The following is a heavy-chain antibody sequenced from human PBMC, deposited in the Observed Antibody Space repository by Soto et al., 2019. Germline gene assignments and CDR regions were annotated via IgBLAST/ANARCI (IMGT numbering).Heavy chain of an antibody. V-gene: IGHV4-4*02. Sequence: QVQLQESGPGLVKPSGTLSLTCAVSSGSISSSNWWRWVRQPPGKGLEWIGEIYHSGSTNYNPSLKSRVTISVDKSKNQFSLKLSSVTAADTAVYYCARIVVVPAAVNWFDPWGQGTLVTVSS. D-gene: IGHD2-2*01. J-gene: IGHJ5*02. CDR1: SGSISSSNW. CDR3: ARIVVVPAAVNWFDP. CDR2: IYHSGST.